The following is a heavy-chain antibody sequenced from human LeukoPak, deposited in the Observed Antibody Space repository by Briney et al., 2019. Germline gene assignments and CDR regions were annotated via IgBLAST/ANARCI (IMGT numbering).Heavy chain of an antibody. CDR2: INPNSGGT. CDR1: GYTFTGYY. CDR3: ARVVGDYYDSSGSNSYYFDY. D-gene: IGHD3-22*01. V-gene: IGHV1-2*02. Sequence: GASVKVSCKASGYTFTGYYMHWVRQAPGQGLEWMGWINPNSGGTNYAQKFQGRVTMTRDTSISTAYMELSRLRSDDTAVYYCARVVGDYYDSSGSNSYYFDYWGQGTLVTVSS. J-gene: IGHJ4*02.